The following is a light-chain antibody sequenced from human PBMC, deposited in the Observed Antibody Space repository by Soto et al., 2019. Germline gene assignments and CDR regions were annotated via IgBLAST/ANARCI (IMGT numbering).Light chain of an antibody. CDR1: QGISIA. Sequence: AIQLTQSPSSLSASVGNRVTITCRASQGISIALAWYQQKPGQAPKLLIYDASSLESGVPSRFSGSGSGTDFTLTISSLQPEDFATYYCQQFNSYPRTFGPGTKVDIK. J-gene: IGKJ3*01. CDR3: QQFNSYPRT. CDR2: DAS. V-gene: IGKV1-13*02.